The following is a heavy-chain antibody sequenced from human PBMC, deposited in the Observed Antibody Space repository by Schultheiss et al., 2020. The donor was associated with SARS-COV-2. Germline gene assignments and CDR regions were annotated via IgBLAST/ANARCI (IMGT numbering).Heavy chain of an antibody. Sequence: SETLSLTCTVSGGSISTYYWSWIRQPPGKGLQWIGEIYHSGSTNYNPSLKSRVTISVDTSKNQFSLKLSSVTAADTAVYYCGAVVGATHFQHWGQGTLVTVSS. CDR3: GAVVGATHFQH. D-gene: IGHD1-26*01. CDR1: GGSISTYY. V-gene: IGHV4-59*12. J-gene: IGHJ1*01. CDR2: IYHSGST.